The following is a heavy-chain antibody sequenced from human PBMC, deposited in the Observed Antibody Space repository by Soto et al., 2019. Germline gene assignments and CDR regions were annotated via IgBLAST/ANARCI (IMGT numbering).Heavy chain of an antibody. J-gene: IGHJ4*02. V-gene: IGHV1-18*01. CDR1: CYTFTSYG. CDR3: ARVLLWFGESNYYFDC. Sequence: SSVKVSDKASCYTFTSYGISWVRQAPGQGLEWMGWISAYNGNTNYAQKLQGRVTMTTDTSTSTAYMELRSLRSDDTAVYYCARVLLWFGESNYYFDCWGQGTLVTVSS. CDR2: ISAYNGNT. D-gene: IGHD3-10*01.